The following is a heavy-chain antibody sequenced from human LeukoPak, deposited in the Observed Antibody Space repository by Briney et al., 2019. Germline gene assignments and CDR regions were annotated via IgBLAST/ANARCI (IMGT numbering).Heavy chain of an antibody. V-gene: IGHV4-34*11. CDR2: IDYRGST. CDR1: GGSFSGYY. Sequence: SETLSLTCAVYGGSFSGYYWSWIRQPPGKGLEWIGYIDYRGSTNYNPSLKSRVTISVDTSKNQFSLNLSSVTAADTAVYYCAREAYYYDSSGYYPYYFDHWGQGTLVTVSS. D-gene: IGHD3-22*01. CDR3: AREAYYYDSSGYYPYYFDH. J-gene: IGHJ4*02.